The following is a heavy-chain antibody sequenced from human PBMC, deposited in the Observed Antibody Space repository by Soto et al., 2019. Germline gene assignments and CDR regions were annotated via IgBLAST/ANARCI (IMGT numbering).Heavy chain of an antibody. CDR3: AADGGGLQFGYGMDV. D-gene: IGHD3-10*01. CDR2: IVVGSGNT. V-gene: IGHV1-58*01. CDR1: GFTFTTTA. Sequence: SVKVSCKASGFTFTTTAVQWVRQARVQRLEWIGWIVVGSGNTNYAQKFQERVTITRDMSTSTAYMELSSLRSEDTAVYYCAADGGGLQFGYGMDVWGQGTTVTVSS. J-gene: IGHJ6*02.